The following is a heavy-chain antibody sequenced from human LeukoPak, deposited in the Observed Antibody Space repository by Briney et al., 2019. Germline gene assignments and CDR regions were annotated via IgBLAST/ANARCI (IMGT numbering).Heavy chain of an antibody. V-gene: IGHV4-61*05. Sequence: SETLSLTCTVSGGSISSSSYYWGWIRQPPGKGLEWIGYIYYSGSTNYNPSLKSRVAISVDTSKNQFSLKLSSVTAADTAVYYCAIAYDFWSGYYPYWGQGTLVTVSS. D-gene: IGHD3-3*01. CDR1: GGSISSSSYY. CDR2: IYYSGST. J-gene: IGHJ4*02. CDR3: AIAYDFWSGYYPY.